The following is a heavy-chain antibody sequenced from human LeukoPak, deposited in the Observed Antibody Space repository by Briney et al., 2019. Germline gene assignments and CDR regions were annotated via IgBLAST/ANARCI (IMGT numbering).Heavy chain of an antibody. J-gene: IGHJ5*02. D-gene: IGHD2-2*01. CDR3: ARDDCSSISCYHNWFDP. V-gene: IGHV3-7*01. Sequence: GGSLRLSCAASGFTFSSYWMSWVRQAPGKGLEWVANIKQDGSEKYYVDSVKGRFTISRGNAENSLYLQMNSLRAEDTAVYYCARDDCSSISCYHNWFDPWGQGTLVTVSS. CDR2: IKQDGSEK. CDR1: GFTFSSYW.